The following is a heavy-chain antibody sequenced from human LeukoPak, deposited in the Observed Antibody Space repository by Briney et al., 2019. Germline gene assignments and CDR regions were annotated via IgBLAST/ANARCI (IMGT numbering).Heavy chain of an antibody. CDR1: GFTFSDYY. D-gene: IGHD3-10*01. J-gene: IGHJ4*02. V-gene: IGHV3-11*01. CDR2: ISSSGSTI. CDR3: GSGNYYGSGSYYGVGAYFDY. Sequence: PGGSLRLSCAASGFTFSDYYMSWIRQAPGKGLEWVSYISSSGSTIYYADSVKGRFTISRDNAKNSLYLQMNSLRAEDTAVYYCGSGNYYGSGSYYGVGAYFDYWGQGTLVTVSS.